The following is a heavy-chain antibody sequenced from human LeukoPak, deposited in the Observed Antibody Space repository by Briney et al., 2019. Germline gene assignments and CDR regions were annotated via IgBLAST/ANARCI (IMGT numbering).Heavy chain of an antibody. CDR2: ISSSGSTI. V-gene: IGHV3-48*03. CDR1: GFTFSSYE. D-gene: IGHD3-16*01. CDR3: ARDSAFTAPRGIMHGMDV. Sequence: PGGSLRLSCAASGFTFSSYEMNWVRQAPGKGLEWVSYISSSGSTIYYADSVKGRFTISRDNAKNSLYLQMNSLRAEDTAVYYCARDSAFTAPRGIMHGMDVWGQGTTVAVSS. J-gene: IGHJ6*02.